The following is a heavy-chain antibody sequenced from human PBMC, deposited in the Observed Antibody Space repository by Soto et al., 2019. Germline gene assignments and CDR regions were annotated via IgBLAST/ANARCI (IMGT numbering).Heavy chain of an antibody. CDR1: GGSISSGGYY. J-gene: IGHJ4*02. CDR3: ARDGRGYSYGLLFDY. V-gene: IGHV4-31*03. D-gene: IGHD5-18*01. Sequence: QVQLQESGPGLVKPSQTLSLTCTVSGGSISSGGYYWSWIRQHPGKGLEWIGYIYYSGSTYYNPSLKRRVTISVDTSKNQFSLKLSSVTAADTAVYYCARDGRGYSYGLLFDYWGQGTLVTVSS. CDR2: IYYSGST.